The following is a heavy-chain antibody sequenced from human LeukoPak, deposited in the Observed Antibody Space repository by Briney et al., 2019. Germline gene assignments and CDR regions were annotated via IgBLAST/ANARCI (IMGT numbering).Heavy chain of an antibody. CDR1: WYTFNRYG. Sequence: AAVKVSCRTTWYTFNRYGISWGRQAPGQGLEWRGWISAYTGNANYAQRLEGRVTMTTDSSTAPAYMELRKLRADDTPVYYCARDLGSGWHDAFDFWGQGTLVTVSS. D-gene: IGHD6-19*01. V-gene: IGHV1-18*01. CDR3: ARDLGSGWHDAFDF. CDR2: ISAYTGNA. J-gene: IGHJ3*01.